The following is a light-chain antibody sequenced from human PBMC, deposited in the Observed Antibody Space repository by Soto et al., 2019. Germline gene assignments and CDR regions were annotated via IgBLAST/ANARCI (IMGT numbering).Light chain of an antibody. J-gene: IGLJ2*01. CDR1: SSDVGGYNY. CDR3: SSYTNNSTLV. Sequence: QSVLTQPPSASGSPGQSVAISCTGTSSDVGGYNYVSWYQQHPGKAPKLMIYEVNKRPSGVPDRFSGSKSGNTASLTVSGLQAEDEADYYCSSYTNNSTLVFGGGTKLTVL. CDR2: EVN. V-gene: IGLV2-8*01.